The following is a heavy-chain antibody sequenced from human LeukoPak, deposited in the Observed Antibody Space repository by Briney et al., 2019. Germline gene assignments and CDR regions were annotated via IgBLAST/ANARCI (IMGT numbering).Heavy chain of an antibody. CDR3: ARDNILLWFGELLNDAFDI. D-gene: IGHD3-10*01. Sequence: ASVKVSCKASGYTFTSYGISWVRQAPGQGLEWMGWISAYNGNTNYAQKLQGRVTMTTDTSTSTAYMELRSLRSDDTAVYYCARDNILLWFGELLNDAFDIWGQGTMVTVSS. CDR2: ISAYNGNT. V-gene: IGHV1-18*01. J-gene: IGHJ3*02. CDR1: GYTFTSYG.